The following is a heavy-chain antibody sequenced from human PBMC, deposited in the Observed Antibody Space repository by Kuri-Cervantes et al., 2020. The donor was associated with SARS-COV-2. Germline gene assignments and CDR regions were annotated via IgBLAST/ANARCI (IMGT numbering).Heavy chain of an antibody. CDR2: IYYSGST. J-gene: IGHJ6*02. Sequence: SCTVSGGSISSGGYYWSWIRQHPGKGLEWIGYIYYSGSTYYNPSLKSLVTISVDTSRNQFSLKLSSVTAADTAVYYCARGLAYCGGDCYSDYYYYGMDVWGQGTTVTVSS. CDR1: GGSISSGGYY. V-gene: IGHV4-31*01. D-gene: IGHD2-21*02. CDR3: ARGLAYCGGDCYSDYYYYGMDV.